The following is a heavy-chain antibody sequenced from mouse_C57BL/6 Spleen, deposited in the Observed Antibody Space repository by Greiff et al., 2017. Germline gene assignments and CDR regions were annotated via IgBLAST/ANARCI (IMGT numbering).Heavy chain of an antibody. D-gene: IGHD4-1*01. Sequence: QVQLKQSGPGLVQPSQSLSITCTVSGFSLTSYGVHWVRQSPGKGLEWLGVIWRGGSTDYNAAFMSRLSITNDNSKSQVFFKMNSLQADDTAIYYCAKSNWDLYYYAMDYWGQGTSVTVSS. CDR1: GFSLTSYG. CDR2: IWRGGST. CDR3: AKSNWDLYYYAMDY. V-gene: IGHV2-5*01. J-gene: IGHJ4*01.